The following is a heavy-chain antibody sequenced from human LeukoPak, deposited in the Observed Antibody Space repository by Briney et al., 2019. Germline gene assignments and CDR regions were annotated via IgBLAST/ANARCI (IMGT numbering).Heavy chain of an antibody. J-gene: IGHJ4*02. CDR3: ARGGSMVRGPLSY. CDR1: GFTFSSYD. V-gene: IGHV3-13*04. CDR2: ICTAGDT. D-gene: IGHD3-10*01. Sequence: GGSLRLSCAASGFTFSSYDMHWVRQATGKGLEWVSPICTAGDTYYPGSVKGGFTISRENAKNSLYLQMNRLRAGDTAVYYCARGGSMVRGPLSYWGQGTLVTVSS.